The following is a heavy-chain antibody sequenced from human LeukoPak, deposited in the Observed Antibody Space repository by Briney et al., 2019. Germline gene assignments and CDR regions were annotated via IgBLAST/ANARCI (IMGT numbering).Heavy chain of an antibody. D-gene: IGHD4-17*01. CDR3: AALRGLQNWYFDL. CDR2: IKQDGSKK. CDR1: GFTFSSYW. Sequence: GGSLRLSCAASGFTFSSYWMSWVRQAPGKGLEWVANIKQDGSKKYYVDSVKGRFTISRDNAKNSLYLQMNSLRAEDTAVYYCAALRGLQNWYFDLWGRGTLVTVSS. V-gene: IGHV3-7*01. J-gene: IGHJ2*01.